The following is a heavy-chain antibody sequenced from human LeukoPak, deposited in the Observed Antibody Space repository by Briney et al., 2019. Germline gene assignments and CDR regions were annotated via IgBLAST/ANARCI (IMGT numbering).Heavy chain of an antibody. D-gene: IGHD1-7*01. V-gene: IGHV3-49*04. CDR2: IRNKAFGGTT. CDR3: TRDGWNYRTFDI. Sequence: GRSLRLSCTASGXTFGDYAMSWVRQAPGKGLEWVSFIRNKAFGGTTEYAASVKGRFTISRDDSKSIAYLQMNSLKTEDTAVYFCTRDGWNYRTFDIWDQGTMVTVSS. CDR1: GXTFGDYA. J-gene: IGHJ3*02.